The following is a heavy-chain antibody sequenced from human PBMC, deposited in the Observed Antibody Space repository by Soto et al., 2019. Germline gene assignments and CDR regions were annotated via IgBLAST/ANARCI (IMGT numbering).Heavy chain of an antibody. Sequence: PSETLSLTGNVSGGSINFYYCSWVRQPPGKGLEWIGYIHYSGITNYNPSLRSRVTISVDTSKNQFSLKLNSVTAADTAVYYCARGGYSSRWGNFFDPWGQGTLVAVCS. V-gene: IGHV4-59*01. D-gene: IGHD6-19*01. CDR3: ARGGYSSRWGNFFDP. CDR1: GGSINFYY. CDR2: IHYSGIT. J-gene: IGHJ5*02.